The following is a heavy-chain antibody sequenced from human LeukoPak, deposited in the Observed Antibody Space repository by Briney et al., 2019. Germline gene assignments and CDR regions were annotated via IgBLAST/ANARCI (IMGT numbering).Heavy chain of an antibody. CDR2: FDPGDGET. CDR3: ATSVSSGWPSFDY. CDR1: GYTLTELS. D-gene: IGHD6-19*01. V-gene: IGHV1-24*01. Sequence: GASVKVSCKVSGYTLTELSMHWVRQAPGKGLEWMGGFDPGDGETIYAQKFQDRVTMTEDTSTDTAYMELSSLRSEDTAVYYCATSVSSGWPSFDYWGQGTLVTVSS. J-gene: IGHJ4*02.